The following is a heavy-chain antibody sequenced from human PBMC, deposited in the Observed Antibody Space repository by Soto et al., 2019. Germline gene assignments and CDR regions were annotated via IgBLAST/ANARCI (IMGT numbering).Heavy chain of an antibody. CDR3: ARVDVVVPAAMLGWAAFDI. CDR2: TYYRSKWYN. J-gene: IGHJ3*02. D-gene: IGHD2-2*01. V-gene: IGHV6-1*01. CDR1: GDSVSSNSAA. Sequence: PSQTLSLTCAISGDSVSSNSAAWNWIRQSPSRGLEWLGRTYYRSKWYNDYAVSVKSRITINPDTSKNQFSLQLNSVTPEDTAVYYCARVDVVVPAAMLGWAAFDIWGQGTMVTVSS.